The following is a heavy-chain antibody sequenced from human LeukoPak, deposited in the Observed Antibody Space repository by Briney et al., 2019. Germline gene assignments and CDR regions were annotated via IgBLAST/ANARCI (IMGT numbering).Heavy chain of an antibody. CDR1: GFTVSSNF. CDR2: LYSGGST. D-gene: IGHD4-23*01. CDR3: TTDSLFYGANSGREDY. V-gene: IGHV3-53*01. J-gene: IGHJ4*02. Sequence: GGSLRLSCAASGFTVSSNFMSWVRQTPGKGLEWVSFLYSGGSTYYADSVKGRFSVSRDNSKNTLYLQMNSLRAEDTAVYYCTTDSLFYGANSGREDYWGQGTLVTVSS.